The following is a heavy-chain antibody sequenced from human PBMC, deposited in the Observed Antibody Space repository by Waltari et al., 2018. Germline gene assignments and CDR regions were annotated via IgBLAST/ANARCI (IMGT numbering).Heavy chain of an antibody. J-gene: IGHJ3*01. CDR3: ASWWGIPRSGAFDL. D-gene: IGHD3-16*01. V-gene: IGHV1-69*12. Sequence: QVQLVQSGAEVRKPGSSVKVSCKASGGTFSNLAINWMRQAPGQGPEWMGDITPMFGAANYAQKFQGRVTITADESTSTAYMELSSLSSEDTAVYYCASWWGIPRSGAFDLWGQGTMVTVSS. CDR1: GGTFSNLA. CDR2: ITPMFGAA.